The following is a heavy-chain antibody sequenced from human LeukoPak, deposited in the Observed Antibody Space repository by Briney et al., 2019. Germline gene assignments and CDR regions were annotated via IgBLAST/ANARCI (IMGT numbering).Heavy chain of an antibody. J-gene: IGHJ4*02. V-gene: IGHV3-21*01. Sequence: GGSLRLSYVASGFTFSSYSMNWVRQAPGKGLEWVSCISSTSCYIYYADSVKGRFTISRDNAKNSVYLQINSLRAEDTAVYYCTRAVAADDFSPGYWGQGTLVTVSS. CDR3: TRAVAADDFSPGY. CDR2: ISSTSCYI. D-gene: IGHD3/OR15-3a*01. CDR1: GFTFSSYS.